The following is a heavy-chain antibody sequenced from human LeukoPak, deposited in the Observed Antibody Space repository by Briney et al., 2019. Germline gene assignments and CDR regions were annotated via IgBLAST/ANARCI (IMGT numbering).Heavy chain of an antibody. CDR1: GYTFTSYG. J-gene: IGHJ4*02. Sequence: ASVKVSCKASGYTFTSYGISWVRQAPGQGLEWMGWISAYNGNTNYAQKFQERVTITRDMSTSTAYMELSSLRSEDTAVYYCAAVGAVGATLVDYWGQGTLVTVSS. D-gene: IGHD1-26*01. CDR2: ISAYNGNT. CDR3: AAVGAVGATLVDY. V-gene: IGHV1-18*01.